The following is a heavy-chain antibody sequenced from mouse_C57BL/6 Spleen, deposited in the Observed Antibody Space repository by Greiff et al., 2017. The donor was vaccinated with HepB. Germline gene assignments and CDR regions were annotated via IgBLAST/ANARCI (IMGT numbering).Heavy chain of an antibody. Sequence: VQLQQSGAELVRPGTSVKVSCKASGYAFTNYLIEWVKQRPEQGLEWIGVINPGSGGTNYNEKFKGKATLTADKSSSTAYMQLSSLTSEDSAVYFCARSIYGSRNFDYWGQGTTLTVSS. CDR3: ARSIYGSRNFDY. D-gene: IGHD1-1*01. J-gene: IGHJ2*01. CDR1: GYAFTNYL. CDR2: INPGSGGT. V-gene: IGHV1-54*01.